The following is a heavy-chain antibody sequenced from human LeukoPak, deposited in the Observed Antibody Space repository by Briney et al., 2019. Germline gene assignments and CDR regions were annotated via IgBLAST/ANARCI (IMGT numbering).Heavy chain of an antibody. Sequence: SQTLSLTCTVSGGSISSGDYYWSWIRQPPGKGLEWIGYIYYSGSTYYNPSLKSRVTISVDTSKNQFSLKLSSVTAAGTAVYYCARGVYSSGWQPWDYYFDYWGQGTLVTVSS. J-gene: IGHJ4*02. CDR1: GGSISSGDYY. V-gene: IGHV4-30-4*01. CDR2: IYYSGST. CDR3: ARGVYSSGWQPWDYYFDY. D-gene: IGHD6-19*01.